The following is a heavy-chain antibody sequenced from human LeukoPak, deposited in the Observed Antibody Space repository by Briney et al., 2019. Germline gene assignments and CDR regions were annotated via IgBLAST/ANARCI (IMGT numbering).Heavy chain of an antibody. Sequence: HPGGSLRLSCAASGFTFSRYGMHWVRQAPGKGLEWVAVISYDGSNKYYADSVKGRFTISRDNSKNTLYLQMSTLRAEDTAVYYCAKDRIEAGTGGLFEYWGQGTLVTVSS. CDR1: GFTFSRYG. J-gene: IGHJ4*02. CDR3: AKDRIEAGTGGLFEY. D-gene: IGHD6-13*01. CDR2: ISYDGSNK. V-gene: IGHV3-30*18.